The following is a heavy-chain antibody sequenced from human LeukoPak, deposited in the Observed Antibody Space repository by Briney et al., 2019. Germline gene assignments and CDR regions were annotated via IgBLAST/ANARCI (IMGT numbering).Heavy chain of an antibody. J-gene: IGHJ4*02. CDR1: GFSLSTSGMC. Sequence: SGPALVKPTQTLTLTCTFSGFSLSTSGMCVSWIRQPPGKALEWLARIDWDDDKYYSTSLKTRLTISKDTSKNQVVLTMTNMDPVDTATYYCARSGYSSSWEPFDYWGQGTLVTVSS. CDR3: ARSGYSSSWEPFDY. D-gene: IGHD6-6*01. V-gene: IGHV2-70*11. CDR2: IDWDDDK.